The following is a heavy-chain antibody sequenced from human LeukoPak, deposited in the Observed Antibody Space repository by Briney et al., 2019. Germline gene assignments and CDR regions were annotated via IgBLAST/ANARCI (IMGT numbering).Heavy chain of an antibody. CDR2: IYYSGST. Sequence: PSETLSLTCTVSGGSISSYYCSWIRQPPGKGLEWIGYIYYSGSTNYNPSLKSRVTISVDTSKNQFSLKLSSVTAADTAVYYCAGMYEYSSSSWFDPWGQGTLVTVSS. D-gene: IGHD6-6*01. V-gene: IGHV4-59*01. CDR3: AGMYEYSSSSWFDP. CDR1: GGSISSYY. J-gene: IGHJ5*02.